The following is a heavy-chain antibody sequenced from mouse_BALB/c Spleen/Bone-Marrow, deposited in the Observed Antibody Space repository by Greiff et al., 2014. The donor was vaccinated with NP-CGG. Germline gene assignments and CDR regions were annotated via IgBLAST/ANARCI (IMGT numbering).Heavy chain of an antibody. CDR1: GFNIKDTY. Sequence: VQLQQSGAELVKPGASVELSCTASGFNIKDTYMHWVKQRPEQSLEWIGRIDPANGNTKYDPKFQGKATITADTSSNTAYLQLSSLTSEDTAVYYCAIYYYGSSGFAYWGQGTLVTVSA. J-gene: IGHJ3*01. CDR3: AIYYYGSSGFAY. CDR2: IDPANGNT. V-gene: IGHV14-3*02. D-gene: IGHD1-1*01.